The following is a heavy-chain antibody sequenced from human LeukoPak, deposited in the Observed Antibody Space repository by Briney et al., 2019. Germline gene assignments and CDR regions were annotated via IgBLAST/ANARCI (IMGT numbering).Heavy chain of an antibody. CDR3: AKGGPEASAGLSWFDP. CDR2: TFYSGNV. CDR1: GGSITFYY. V-gene: IGHV4-59*01. J-gene: IGHJ5*02. Sequence: SETLSLTCTVSGGSITFYYWHWMRQPPGKGLEWIGHTFYSGNVKYNPSLESRVTISVNRSKNQISLNLNSVTAADTAVYYCAKGGPEASAGLSWFDPWGQGTLVTVSS. D-gene: IGHD1-14*01.